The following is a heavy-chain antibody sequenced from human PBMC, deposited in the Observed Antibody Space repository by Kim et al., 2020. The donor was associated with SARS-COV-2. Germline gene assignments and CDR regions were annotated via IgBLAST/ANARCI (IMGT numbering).Heavy chain of an antibody. CDR2: INHSGST. V-gene: IGHV4-34*01. D-gene: IGHD3-10*01. CDR1: GGSFSGYY. CDR3: ARGRGVRGSTYPFDY. Sequence: SETLSLTCAVYGGSFSGYYWSWIRQPPGKGLEWIGEINHSGSTNYNPSLKSRVTISVDTSKNQFSLKLSSVTAADTAVYYCARGRGVRGSTYPFDYWGQGTLVTVSS. J-gene: IGHJ4*02.